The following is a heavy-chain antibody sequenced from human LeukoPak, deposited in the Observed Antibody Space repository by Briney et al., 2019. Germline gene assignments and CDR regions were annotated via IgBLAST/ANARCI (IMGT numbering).Heavy chain of an antibody. V-gene: IGHV4-34*01. J-gene: IGHJ5*02. CDR1: GGPFSGYY. Sequence: SETLSLTCAVYGGPFSGYYWSWIRQPPGKGLEWIGEINHSGSTNYNPSLKSRVTISVDTSKNQFSLKLSSVTAADTAVYYCARRPSFITMIVVVTTSAGWFDPWGQGTLVTVSS. D-gene: IGHD3-22*01. CDR3: ARRPSFITMIVVVTTSAGWFDP. CDR2: INHSGST.